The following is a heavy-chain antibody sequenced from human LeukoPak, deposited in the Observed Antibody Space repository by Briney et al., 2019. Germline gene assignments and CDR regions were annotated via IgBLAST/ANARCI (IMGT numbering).Heavy chain of an antibody. CDR3: AKGNYYDSSGYPDY. J-gene: IGHJ4*02. CDR2: ISYDGSNK. D-gene: IGHD3-22*01. CDR1: GFTFSSYG. V-gene: IGHV3-30*18. Sequence: GGSLRLSCAASGFTFSSYGMHWVRQAPGKGLEWVAVISYDGSNKYYADSVKGRFTISRDNSKNTLYLQMNSLRAEDTAVYYCAKGNYYDSSGYPDYWGQGTLVTVSS.